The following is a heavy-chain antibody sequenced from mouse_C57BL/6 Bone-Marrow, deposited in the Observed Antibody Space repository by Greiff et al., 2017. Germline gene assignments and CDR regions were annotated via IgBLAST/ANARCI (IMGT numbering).Heavy chain of an antibody. CDR2: ISSGGDYI. J-gene: IGHJ1*03. Sequence: EVKVVESGEGLVKPGGSLKLSCAASGFTFSSYAMSWVRPTPEKRLEWVAYISSGGDYIYYADTVKGRFTIYSDNARNTLYLQMSSLKSEDTAMYYCTRDGYFDVWGTGTTVTVSS. CDR1: GFTFSSYA. V-gene: IGHV5-9-1*02. CDR3: TRDGYFDV.